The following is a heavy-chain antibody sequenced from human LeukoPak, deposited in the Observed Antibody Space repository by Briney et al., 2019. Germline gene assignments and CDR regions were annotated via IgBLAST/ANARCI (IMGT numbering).Heavy chain of an antibody. CDR2: IDISGGAT. Sequence: GGSLRLSCVASGFPFSSHAMCWIRQAPGKGLEWVSSIDISGGATWYADSVRGRFTISRDNSKNTLYLQMTSLRVEDTALYYCANEIRPNDYWGQGTLVTVSS. D-gene: IGHD3-16*01. J-gene: IGHJ4*02. V-gene: IGHV3-23*05. CDR3: ANEIRPNDY. CDR1: GFPFSSHA.